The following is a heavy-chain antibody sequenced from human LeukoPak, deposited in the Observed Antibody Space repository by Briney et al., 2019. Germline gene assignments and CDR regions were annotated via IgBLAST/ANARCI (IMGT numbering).Heavy chain of an antibody. CDR2: IYYSGST. CDR3: ARGRSLHCFDY. V-gene: IGHV4-39*07. CDR1: GDSISSSSYY. J-gene: IGHJ4*02. Sequence: SETLSLTCTVSGDSISSSSYYWGWIRQPPGKGLEWIGSIYYSGSTYYNPSLKSRVTISVDTSKNQFSLKLSSVTAADTAVYYCARGRSLHCFDYWGQGTLVTVSS.